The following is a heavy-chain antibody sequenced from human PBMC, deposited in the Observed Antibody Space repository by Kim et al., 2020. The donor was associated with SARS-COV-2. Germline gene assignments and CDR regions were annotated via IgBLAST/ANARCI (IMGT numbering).Heavy chain of an antibody. J-gene: IGHJ4*02. V-gene: IGHV7-4-1*02. D-gene: IGHD2-2*01. CDR1: GYTFTAYA. CDR2: INTNTGTP. Sequence: ASVKVSCKASGYTFTAYAINWWRQAPGQGLEWMGWINTNTGTPTYAQGFTGRFIFSLDTSVTTAHLQISSLKAEDTAVYYFSRDGWADCSSSNCFDYWGQGPLVTVSS. CDR3: SRDGWADCSSSNCFDY.